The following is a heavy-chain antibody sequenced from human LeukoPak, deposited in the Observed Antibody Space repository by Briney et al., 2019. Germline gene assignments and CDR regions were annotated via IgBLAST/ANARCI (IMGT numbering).Heavy chain of an antibody. CDR3: ATSESQTKFDY. CDR2: IFPGDSDT. V-gene: IGHV5-51*01. CDR1: GYIFTTYW. Sequence: GESLNISCKGSGYIFTTYWIGWVRQMPGKGLDWMGIIFPGDSDTIYSPSFQGQVTISADKSINTAYLQWSSLKASDTAMYYCATSESQTKFDYWGQGTLVTASS. J-gene: IGHJ4*02. D-gene: IGHD1/OR15-1a*01.